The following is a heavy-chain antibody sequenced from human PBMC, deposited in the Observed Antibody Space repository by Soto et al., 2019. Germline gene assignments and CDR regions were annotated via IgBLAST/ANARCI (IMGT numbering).Heavy chain of an antibody. CDR1: GFTFSNAW. CDR2: IKSKSDGGTI. D-gene: IGHD2-2*02. CDR3: STGTVRAISIGMDV. Sequence: EVQVVESGGHFVKPGGSLRLSCEASGFTFSNAWMTWVRQAPGKGLEWVGRIKSKSDGGTIDYAAPVKGRVIISRDESKNMVFLQMNSLKTEDTVVYYCSTGTVRAISIGMDVWGQGTTVTVSS. V-gene: IGHV3-15*01. J-gene: IGHJ6*02.